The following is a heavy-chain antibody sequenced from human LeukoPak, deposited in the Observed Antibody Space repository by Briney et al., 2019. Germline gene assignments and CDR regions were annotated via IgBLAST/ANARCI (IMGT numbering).Heavy chain of an antibody. Sequence: SVKVSCKASGGTFSSYAISWVRQAPGQGLEWMGGIIPIFGTANYAQKFQGRLTITADKSTSTAYMELSSLRSEDTAVYYCAGGYCSSTSCRHPNYYYYYMDVWGKGTTVTVSS. J-gene: IGHJ6*03. CDR3: AGGYCSSTSCRHPNYYYYYMDV. CDR2: IIPIFGTA. CDR1: GGTFSSYA. D-gene: IGHD2-2*03. V-gene: IGHV1-69*06.